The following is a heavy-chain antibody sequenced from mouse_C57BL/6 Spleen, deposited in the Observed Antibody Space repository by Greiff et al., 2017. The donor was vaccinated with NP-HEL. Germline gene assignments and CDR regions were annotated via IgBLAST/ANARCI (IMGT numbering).Heavy chain of an antibody. CDR3: ARDSTVVATGYFDV. J-gene: IGHJ1*03. V-gene: IGHV1-31*01. CDR2: IYPYNGVS. D-gene: IGHD1-1*01. Sequence: EVQLQESGPELVKPGASVKISCKASGYSFTGYYMHWVKQSHGNILDWIGYIYPYNGVSSYNQKFKGKATLTVDKSSSTAYMELLSLTSEDSAVYYCARDSTVVATGYFDVWGTGTTVTVSS. CDR1: GYSFTGYY.